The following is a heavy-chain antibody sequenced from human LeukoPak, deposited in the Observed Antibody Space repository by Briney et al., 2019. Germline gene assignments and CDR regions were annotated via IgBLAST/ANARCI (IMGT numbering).Heavy chain of an antibody. V-gene: IGHV3-23*01. J-gene: IGHJ3*02. D-gene: IGHD2-8*01. CDR2: ISGSNDNT. CDR3: ARDRLTNDAFDI. CDR1: GFTFSNYA. Sequence: GGSLRLSCAASGFTFSNYAMSWVRQAPGKGLEWVSSISGSNDNTYYADSVKDRFTISRDNSKNTLSLQMNSLRAEDTAMYYCARDRLTNDAFDIWGQGTMVTVSS.